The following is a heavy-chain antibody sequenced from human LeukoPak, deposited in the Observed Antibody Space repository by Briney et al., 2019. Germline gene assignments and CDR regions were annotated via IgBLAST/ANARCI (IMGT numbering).Heavy chain of an antibody. Sequence: GASVKVSCKASGYTFTGYYMHWVRQAPGQGLEWMGWINPNCGGTNYAQKFQGRVTMTRDTSISTAYMELSRLRSDDTAVYYCARGVEYCSGGSCYPRYNWFDPWGQGTLVTVSS. CDR1: GYTFTGYY. J-gene: IGHJ5*02. CDR3: ARGVEYCSGGSCYPRYNWFDP. D-gene: IGHD2-15*01. CDR2: INPNCGGT. V-gene: IGHV1-2*02.